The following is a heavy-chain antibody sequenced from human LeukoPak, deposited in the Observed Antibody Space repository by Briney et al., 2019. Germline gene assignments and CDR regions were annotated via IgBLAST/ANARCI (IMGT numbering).Heavy chain of an antibody. CDR2: IYPGDSDT. Sequence: KSGESLKISCKGSGYMFTTYWIGWVRQMPGQGLEWMGIIYPGDSDTRYSPSFQGQVTISADKSINTAYVQWSSLKASDTAMYYCAGRPSYDFWSGYYGVDGLDVWGQGTMVTVSS. CDR3: AGRPSYDFWSGYYGVDGLDV. J-gene: IGHJ3*01. V-gene: IGHV5-51*01. D-gene: IGHD3-3*01. CDR1: GYMFTTYW.